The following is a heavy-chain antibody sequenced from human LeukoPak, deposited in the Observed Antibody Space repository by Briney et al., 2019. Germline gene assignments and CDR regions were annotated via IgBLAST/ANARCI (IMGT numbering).Heavy chain of an antibody. CDR1: GGSFSGYY. D-gene: IGHD3-3*01. CDR2: INHSGST. V-gene: IGHV4-34*01. CDR3: ARGRGYDFWSGYSGHYFDY. Sequence: SETLSLTRAVYGGSFSGYYWSWIRQPPGKGLEWIGEINHSGSTNYNPSLKSRVTISVDTSNNQFSLKLSSVTAADTAMYYCARGRGYDFWSGYSGHYFDYWGQGTLVTVSS. J-gene: IGHJ4*02.